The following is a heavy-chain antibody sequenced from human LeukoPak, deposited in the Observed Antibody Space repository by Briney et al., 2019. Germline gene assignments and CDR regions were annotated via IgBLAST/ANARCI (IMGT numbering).Heavy chain of an antibody. Sequence: GGSLRLSCTASGFSFSGHWMHWARQLPGKGLEWVSAISGSGGSTYYADSVKGRFTISRDNSKNTLYLQMNSLRAEDTAVYYCAKSFRGVRGAVDYWGQGTLVTVSS. V-gene: IGHV3-23*01. D-gene: IGHD3-10*01. CDR1: GFSFSGHW. J-gene: IGHJ4*02. CDR3: AKSFRGVRGAVDY. CDR2: ISGSGGST.